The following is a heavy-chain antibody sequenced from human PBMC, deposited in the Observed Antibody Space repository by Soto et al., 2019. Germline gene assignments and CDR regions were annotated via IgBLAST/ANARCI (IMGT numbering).Heavy chain of an antibody. CDR3: ARHGGVIVSADYFDY. Sequence: SETLSLTCTVSGGSISSYYWSWIRQPPGKGLEWIGYIYYSGSTNYNPSLKSRVTISVDTSKNQFSLKLSSVTAADTAVYYCARHGGVIVSADYFDYWGQGTLVTVSS. CDR1: GGSISSYY. D-gene: IGHD3-16*02. V-gene: IGHV4-59*08. CDR2: IYYSGST. J-gene: IGHJ4*02.